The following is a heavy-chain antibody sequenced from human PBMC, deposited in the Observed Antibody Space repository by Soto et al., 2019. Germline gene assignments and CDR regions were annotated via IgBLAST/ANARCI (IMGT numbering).Heavy chain of an antibody. CDR2: INHSGST. CDR3: ARVGSGWYHY. V-gene: IGHV4-34*01. J-gene: IGHJ4*02. Sequence: PSETLSLTCAVYGGSFSGYYWSWIRQPPGKGLEWIGEINHSGSTNYNPSLKSRVTISVDTSKNQFSLKLSSVTAADTAVYYCARVGSGWYHYWGQGPLVPVSS. CDR1: GGSFSGYY. D-gene: IGHD6-19*01.